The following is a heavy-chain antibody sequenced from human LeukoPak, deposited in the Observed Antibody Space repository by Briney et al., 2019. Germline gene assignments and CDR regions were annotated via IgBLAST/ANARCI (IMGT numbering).Heavy chain of an antibody. J-gene: IGHJ3*01. CDR2: ISLAGTYI. D-gene: IGHD2-15*01. Sequence: PGGSLRLSCAASELSFKTYSMNWLRQSPGKGLERVASISLAGTYIDYADSVKGRFTISRDNGNNSLFLEMTSLRADDTAVYYCARGFCSGGTCYRITGTFDVWGHGTMVSVSS. V-gene: IGHV3-21*01. CDR1: ELSFKTYS. CDR3: ARGFCSGGTCYRITGTFDV.